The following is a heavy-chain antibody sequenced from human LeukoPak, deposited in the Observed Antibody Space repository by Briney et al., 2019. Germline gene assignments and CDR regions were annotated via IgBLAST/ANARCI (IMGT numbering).Heavy chain of an antibody. J-gene: IGHJ4*02. D-gene: IGHD5-18*01. CDR3: ARDLSGIAGYTYGRGIDY. CDR2: IKKDGSEK. Sequence: GGSLRLSCAASGFTFSNAWMSWVRQAPGKGLEWVANIKKDGSEKYYVDAVKGRFTISRDNAKTSLYLQMNSLRAEDTAVYYCARDLSGIAGYTYGRGIDYWGQGTLVTVSS. V-gene: IGHV3-7*01. CDR1: GFTFSNAW.